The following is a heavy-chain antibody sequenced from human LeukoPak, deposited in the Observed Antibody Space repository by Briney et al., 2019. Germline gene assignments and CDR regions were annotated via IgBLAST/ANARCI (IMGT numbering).Heavy chain of an antibody. J-gene: IGHJ4*02. CDR1: GFTFSSYG. D-gene: IGHD2-2*01. CDR3: AKDSHEEIVVPAAIGY. V-gene: IGHV3-30*02. CDR2: IRYDGSNK. Sequence: TGGSLRLSCAASGFTFSSYGMHWVRQAPGKGLEWVAFIRYDGSNKYYADSVKGRFTISRDNSKNTLYLQMNSLRAEDTAVYYCAKDSHEEIVVPAAIGYWGQGTLVTVSS.